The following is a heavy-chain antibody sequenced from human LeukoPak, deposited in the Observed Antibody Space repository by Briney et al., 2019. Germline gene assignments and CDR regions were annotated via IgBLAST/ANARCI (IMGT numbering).Heavy chain of an antibody. CDR1: GGSIRSYY. CDR2: IYYSGNT. D-gene: IGHD2-2*01. CDR3: ARASRTSNGLWVTPPLFLDY. Sequence: SETLSLTCTVSGGSIRSYYWSWIRQPPGKGLEWIGYIYYSGNTNYNPSLKSRVTISVDTSKNQFSLKLSSVTAADTAVYYCARASRTSNGLWVTPPLFLDYWGQGTLVTVSS. J-gene: IGHJ4*02. V-gene: IGHV4-59*01.